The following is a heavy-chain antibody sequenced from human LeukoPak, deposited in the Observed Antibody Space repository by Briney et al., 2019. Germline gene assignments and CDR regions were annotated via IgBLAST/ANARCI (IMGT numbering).Heavy chain of an antibody. Sequence: SETLSLTCAVCGGSFSGYYWSWIRQPPGKGLEWIGEINHSGSTNYNPSLKSRVTISVDTSKNQFSLKLSSVTAADTAVYYCASLQGGYSDGNYYYGMDVWGQGTTVTVSS. D-gene: IGHD2-15*01. CDR2: INHSGST. J-gene: IGHJ6*02. CDR1: GGSFSGYY. V-gene: IGHV4-34*01. CDR3: ASLQGGYSDGNYYYGMDV.